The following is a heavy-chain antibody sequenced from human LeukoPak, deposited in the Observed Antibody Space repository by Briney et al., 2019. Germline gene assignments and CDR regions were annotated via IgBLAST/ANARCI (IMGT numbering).Heavy chain of an antibody. CDR1: GFTFSNYW. V-gene: IGHV3-74*01. CDR2: INSDGSST. D-gene: IGHD6-6*01. CDR3: ARDGSARPEEY. Sequence: GGSLRLSCAASGFTFSNYWMHWVRQAPGKGLMWVSRINSDGSSTSHADSVKGRFTISRDNPKNTLYLQMKTLRAGDTAVYYGARDGSARPEEYWGQGTRVTVSS. J-gene: IGHJ4*02.